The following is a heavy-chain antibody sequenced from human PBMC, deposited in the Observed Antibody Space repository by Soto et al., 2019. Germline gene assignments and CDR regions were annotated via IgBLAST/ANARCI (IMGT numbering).Heavy chain of an antibody. CDR1: GGSISSGDYY. CDR2: IYYSGST. D-gene: IGHD2-2*02. Sequence: PSETLSLTCTVSGGSISSGDYYWSWIRQHPGKGLEWIGYIYYSGSTYYNPSLKSRVTISVDTSKKQFSLKLSSVTAADTAVYYCARPSGEYCSSINCYNYLDYWGQGTLVTVSS. CDR3: ARPSGEYCSSINCYNYLDY. V-gene: IGHV4-31*03. J-gene: IGHJ4*02.